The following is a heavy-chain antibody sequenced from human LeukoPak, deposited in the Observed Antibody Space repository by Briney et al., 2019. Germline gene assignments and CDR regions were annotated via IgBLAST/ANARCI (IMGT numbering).Heavy chain of an antibody. CDR1: GFPFNSYS. J-gene: IGHJ4*02. CDR2: ISSSSSYI. V-gene: IGHV3-21*04. Sequence: GGSLRLYCAASGFPFNSYSMNWVRQAPGQGLEWVASISSSSSYIYTADSLKGRFHISRDNANTSLYLQMNSLRAEDTAVYYRARSRQYSTDGDYDYWGQGNLVTVSS. D-gene: IGHD6-6*01. CDR3: ARSRQYSTDGDYDY.